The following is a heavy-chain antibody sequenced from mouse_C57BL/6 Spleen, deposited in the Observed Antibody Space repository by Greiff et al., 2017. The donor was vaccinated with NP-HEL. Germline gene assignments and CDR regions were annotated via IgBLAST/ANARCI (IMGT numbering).Heavy chain of an antibody. V-gene: IGHV1-81*01. CDR1: GYTFTSYG. D-gene: IGHD3-1*01. J-gene: IGHJ3*01. Sequence: LQESGAELARPGASVKLSCKASGYTFTSYGISWVKQRTGQGLEWIGEIYPRSGNTYYNEKFKGKATLTADKSSSTAYMELRSLTSEDSAVYFWARSGLPGFAYWGQGTLVTVSA. CDR3: ARSGLPGFAY. CDR2: IYPRSGNT.